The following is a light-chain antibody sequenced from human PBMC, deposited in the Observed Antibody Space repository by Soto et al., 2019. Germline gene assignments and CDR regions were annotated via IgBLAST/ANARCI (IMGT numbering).Light chain of an antibody. CDR3: QQYKSWPPIT. CDR1: ETIKKN. CDR2: GAS. V-gene: IGKV3-15*01. Sequence: VMTHSPGSLSLSPGEVSTLSCRASETIKKNYLAWYQQKPGQATRLLLYGASTRATGISTRFSGGGSGTEFTLTISGLQSEDSAVYYCQQYKSWPPITFGQGTRLEI. J-gene: IGKJ5*01.